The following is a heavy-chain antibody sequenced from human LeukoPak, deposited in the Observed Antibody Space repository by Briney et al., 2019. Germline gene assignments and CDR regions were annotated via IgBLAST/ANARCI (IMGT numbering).Heavy chain of an antibody. CDR3: AKPFEAAVAAAGRGAFHI. CDR1: RFTFSSYS. Sequence: GGSLRLSCAASRFTFSSYSMNWVRQAPGMGLEWVSSISSSGSYIYYADSVKGRFTISRDNAKNSLYLQMNSLRGEDTALYYCAKPFEAAVAAAGRGAFHIWGLGTMVTVSS. D-gene: IGHD6-13*01. J-gene: IGHJ3*02. V-gene: IGHV3-21*04. CDR2: ISSSGSYI.